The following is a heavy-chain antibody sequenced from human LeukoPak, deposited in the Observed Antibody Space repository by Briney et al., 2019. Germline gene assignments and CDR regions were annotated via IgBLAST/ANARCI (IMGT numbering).Heavy chain of an antibody. CDR3: ARRISDPNYYYMDV. J-gene: IGHJ6*03. CDR1: GGSIKSDY. D-gene: IGHD3-3*02. CDR2: INYKWNT. Sequence: SETLSLTCTVSGGSIKSDYWSWIRQPPGKGLEWIGYINYKWNTNSNPSLKSRVTLSIGTSKNQFSLRLTSVTAADTAVYYCARRISDPNYYYMDVWGKGTAVTVSS. V-gene: IGHV4-59*08.